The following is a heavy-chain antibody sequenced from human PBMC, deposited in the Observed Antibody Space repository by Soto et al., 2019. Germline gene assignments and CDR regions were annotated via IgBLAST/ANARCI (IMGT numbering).Heavy chain of an antibody. V-gene: IGHV3-23*01. CDR1: GFTFSHYA. CDR2: IHSSGDET. D-gene: IGHD3-10*01. CDR3: AKHVAVRRAHYYYYYAMDV. J-gene: IGHJ6*02. Sequence: GGSLRLSCAAPGFTFSHYAISWVRQAPGKGLEWVSVIHSSGDETYSADSVRGRFTISRDNSKNTLYLQMNNLRAEDTAIYYCAKHVAVRRAHYYYYYAMDVWGQGTKVTVSS.